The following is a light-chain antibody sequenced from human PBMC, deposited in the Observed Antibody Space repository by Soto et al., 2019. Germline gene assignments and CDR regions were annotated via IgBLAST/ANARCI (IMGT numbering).Light chain of an antibody. CDR3: QQYSKWPIT. CDR2: GAS. CDR1: QSVSSD. J-gene: IGKJ5*01. V-gene: IGKV3-15*01. Sequence: DILLTQSPSTLSVSPGERVTLSCRASQSVSSDLAWYHQKPGQAPRLLIYGASTRATGIPSRFSGSGSGTEFTLTIRSLKSEDFAVFYCQQYSKWPITFGQGTRWRL.